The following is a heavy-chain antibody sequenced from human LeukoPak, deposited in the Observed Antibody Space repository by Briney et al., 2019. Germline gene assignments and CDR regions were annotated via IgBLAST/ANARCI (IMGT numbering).Heavy chain of an antibody. D-gene: IGHD4-23*01. J-gene: IGHJ4*02. CDR3: ARGLGTVVTSYFDY. Sequence: SETLSLTCTVSGGSISSGDYYWSWIRQPPGKGLEWIGYIYYSGSTYYNPSLKSRVTISVDTSKNQLSLKLSSVTAADTAVYYCARGLGTVVTSYFDYWGQGTLVTVSS. CDR2: IYYSGST. V-gene: IGHV4-30-4*01. CDR1: GGSISSGDYY.